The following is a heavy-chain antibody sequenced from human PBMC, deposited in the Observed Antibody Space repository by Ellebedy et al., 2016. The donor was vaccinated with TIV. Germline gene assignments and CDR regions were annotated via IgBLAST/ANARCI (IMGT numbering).Heavy chain of an antibody. CDR3: AKDPGYGGTHGFDI. Sequence: ASVKVSXXASGGTFCSYDISWVRQAPGQGLEWMGGIIPFFGTANYAQKFQGRVTITADNSTNTAYMELTSLRSEDTAVYYCAKDPGYGGTHGFDIWGQGTMVTVSS. D-gene: IGHD4-23*01. J-gene: IGHJ3*02. CDR1: GGTFCSYD. CDR2: IIPFFGTA. V-gene: IGHV1-69*06.